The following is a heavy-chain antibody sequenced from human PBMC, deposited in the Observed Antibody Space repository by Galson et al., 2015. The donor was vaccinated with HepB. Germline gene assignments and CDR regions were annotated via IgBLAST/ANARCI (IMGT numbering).Heavy chain of an antibody. CDR2: FDPEDGET. V-gene: IGHV1-24*01. Sequence: SCKVSGYTLTELSMHWVRQAPGKGLEWMGGFDPEDGETIYAQKFQGRVTMTEDTSTDTAYMELSSLRSEDTAVYYCATDPLTTAAGGYCYGMDVWGQGTTVTVSS. CDR3: ATDPLTTAAGGYCYGMDV. J-gene: IGHJ6*02. CDR1: GYTLTELS. D-gene: IGHD4-17*01.